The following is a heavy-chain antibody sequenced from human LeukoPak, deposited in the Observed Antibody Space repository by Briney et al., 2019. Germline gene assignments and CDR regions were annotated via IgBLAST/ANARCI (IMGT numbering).Heavy chain of an antibody. J-gene: IGHJ4*02. CDR3: ARSLASGYFDY. CDR1: GFTFSSYA. V-gene: IGHV3-30-3*01. Sequence: GRSLRLSCAASGFTFSSYAMHWVRQAPGKGLEWVAVISYDGSNKYYADSVKGRFTISRDNSKNTLYLQMNSLRAEDTAVYYCARSLASGYFDYWGQGTLVTVSS. D-gene: IGHD3-10*01. CDR2: ISYDGSNK.